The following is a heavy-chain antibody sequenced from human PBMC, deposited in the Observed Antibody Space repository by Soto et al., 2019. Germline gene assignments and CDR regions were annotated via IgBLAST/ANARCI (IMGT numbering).Heavy chain of an antibody. J-gene: IGHJ5*02. CDR1: GFTFSSYW. CDR3: ARVSVTYSSNSNWFDP. CDR2: IKQDGSEK. V-gene: IGHV3-7*01. Sequence: PGGSLRLSCAASGFTFSSYWMSWVRQAPGKGLEWVANIKQDGSEKYYVDSVKGRFTISRDNAKNSLYLQMNSLRAEDTAVYYCARVSVTYSSNSNWFDPWGQGTLVTVSS. D-gene: IGHD6-13*01.